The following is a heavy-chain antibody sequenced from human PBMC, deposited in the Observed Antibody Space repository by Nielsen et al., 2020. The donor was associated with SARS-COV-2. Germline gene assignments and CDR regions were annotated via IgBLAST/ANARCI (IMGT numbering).Heavy chain of an antibody. D-gene: IGHD3-3*01. V-gene: IGHV3-21*01. CDR3: ARDVLRFLEWLSPSYYYYGMDV. J-gene: IGHJ6*02. Sequence: WIRQPPGKGLEWVSSISSSSSYIYYADSVKGRFTISRDNAKNSLYLQMNSLRAEDTAVYYCARDVLRFLEWLSPSYYYYGMDVWGQGTTVTVSS. CDR2: ISSSSSYI.